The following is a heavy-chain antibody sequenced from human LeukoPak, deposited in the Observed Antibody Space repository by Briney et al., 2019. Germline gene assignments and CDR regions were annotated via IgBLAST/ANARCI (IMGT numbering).Heavy chain of an antibody. CDR1: GFTFSNSV. CDR2: LIGSDGTT. D-gene: IGHD2-2*02. Sequence: PGGSLRLSCAASGFTFSNSVMIWVRQAPGKGLQWVSSLIGSDGTTYYADSVKGRFTISRDSSKNTLYLQMNSLRAEDTAIYYCSRNIHCDYWGQGTPVTVSS. CDR3: SRNIHCDY. J-gene: IGHJ4*02. V-gene: IGHV3-23*01.